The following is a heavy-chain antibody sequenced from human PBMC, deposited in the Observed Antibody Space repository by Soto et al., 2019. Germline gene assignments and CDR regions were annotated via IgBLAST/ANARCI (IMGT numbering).Heavy chain of an antibody. CDR1: GNSFVTYA. CDR2: INVGSGNT. V-gene: IGHV1-3*01. J-gene: IGHJ4*02. D-gene: IGHD3-10*01. Sequence: ASVKVSCKSSGNSFVTYAIHWVRQAPGQRLQWMGWINVGSGNTKYAQDFQGRVTFTRDTTATTTFMELSSLRSEDAAVYYCARVPPWGDSGSFYIQHYDSWGQGTLVTVSS. CDR3: ARVPPWGDSGSFYIQHYDS.